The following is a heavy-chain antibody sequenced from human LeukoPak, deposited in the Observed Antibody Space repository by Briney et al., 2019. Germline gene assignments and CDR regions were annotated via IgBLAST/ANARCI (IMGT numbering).Heavy chain of an antibody. D-gene: IGHD6-6*01. J-gene: IGHJ4*02. CDR1: GDSISTNHW. V-gene: IGHV4-4*02. Sequence: SGTLSLTCAVSGDSISTNHWWSWVRQPPGKGLEWIGEVYHSGSTNYNPSLKSRVTISVDKSKNLFSLKLSAVTAADTAVYYCARSRIAARPVDYWGQGTLVTVSS. CDR3: ARSRIAARPVDY. CDR2: VYHSGST.